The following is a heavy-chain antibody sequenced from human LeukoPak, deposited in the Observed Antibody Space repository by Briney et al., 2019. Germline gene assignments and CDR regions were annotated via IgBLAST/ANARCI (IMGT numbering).Heavy chain of an antibody. Sequence: GGSLRLSCAASGFTFSSYWMHWVRQAPGKGLVWVSRINGDESSTSYADSVKGRFTISRGNARNTLYLQMSSLRVEDTAVYYCARVGPGLMAFWGQGTLVTVSS. CDR2: INGDESST. D-gene: IGHD3-16*01. CDR3: ARVGPGLMAF. J-gene: IGHJ1*01. CDR1: GFTFSSYW. V-gene: IGHV3-74*01.